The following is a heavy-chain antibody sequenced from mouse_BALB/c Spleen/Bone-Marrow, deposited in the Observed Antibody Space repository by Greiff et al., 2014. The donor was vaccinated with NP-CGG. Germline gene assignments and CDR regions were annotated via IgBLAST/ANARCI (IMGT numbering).Heavy chain of an antibody. CDR3: ARSYGYERSWFAY. D-gene: IGHD2-2*01. CDR1: GYTFTEYT. J-gene: IGHJ3*01. CDR2: INPNNGGT. Sequence: VQLKESGPEVVKPGASVKISCKTSGYTFTEYTMHWVKQSHGKSLEWIGGINPNNGGTTYNQKFKGEATLTVDKSSSTAYMELRSPTSEDSAVYYCARSYGYERSWFAYWGQGTLVTVSA. V-gene: IGHV1-18*01.